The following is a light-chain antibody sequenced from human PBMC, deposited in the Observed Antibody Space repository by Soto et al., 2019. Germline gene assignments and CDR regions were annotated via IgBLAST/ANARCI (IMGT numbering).Light chain of an antibody. CDR3: ASHAARGI. V-gene: IGLV2-8*01. CDR1: SSDIGGYNF. CDR2: EVN. Sequence: QSVLTQPPSASGSPGQSVTISCTGTSSDIGGYNFVSWYQQHPGKAPKLIIYEVNKRPSGVPDRFSGSKSGNTASLTVSGLQAEDEADYFCASHAARGIFGGGTKVTVL. J-gene: IGLJ2*01.